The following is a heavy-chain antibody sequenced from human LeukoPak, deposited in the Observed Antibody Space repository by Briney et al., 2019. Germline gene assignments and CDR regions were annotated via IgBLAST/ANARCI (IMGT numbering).Heavy chain of an antibody. CDR1: GFTVSSIH. CDR3: ARLLSPDFWSGYYTAWFDP. J-gene: IGHJ5*02. D-gene: IGHD3-3*01. Sequence: GGSLRLSCAASGFTVSSIHMVWVRQAPGKGLEWVSVTYTGGNSYYADSVKGRFTISRDNAKNSLYLQMNSLRAEDTAVYYCARLLSPDFWSGYYTAWFDPWGQGTLVTVPS. V-gene: IGHV3-53*01. CDR2: TYTGGNS.